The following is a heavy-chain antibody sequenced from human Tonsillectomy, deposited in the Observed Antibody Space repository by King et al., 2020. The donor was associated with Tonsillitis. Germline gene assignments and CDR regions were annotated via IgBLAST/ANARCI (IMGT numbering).Heavy chain of an antibody. D-gene: IGHD6-13*01. J-gene: IGHJ4*02. CDR1: GGSISTTSYY. CDR3: ARLRQQLARLYFDY. V-gene: IGHV4-39*07. CDR2: IYYSGST. Sequence: LQLQESGPGLVKPSETLSLTCTVSGGSISTTSYYWGWIRQPPGKGLEWIGNIYYSGSTYYNPSLKSRVTISVDTSKNQFSLKLSSVTAADTAVYYWARLRQQLARLYFDYWGQGTLVTVSS.